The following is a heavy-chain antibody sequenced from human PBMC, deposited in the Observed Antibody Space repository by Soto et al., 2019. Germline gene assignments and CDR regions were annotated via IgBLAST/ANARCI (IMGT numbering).Heavy chain of an antibody. CDR3: ARQAKIGDRSLFYFDS. D-gene: IGHD3-16*01. J-gene: IGHJ4*02. Sequence: QVQLVESGGDVVQPGRSLRLSCAASGFTFSFYAMPWVRQAPGKGLEWVAVISYNGRHKHYVDSVKGRCTISRDNSQDTLYLQNDSLIPDATAMDYCARQAKIGDRSLFYFDSWGQGTLVTVSS. CDR1: GFTFSFYA. CDR2: ISYNGRHK. V-gene: IGHV3-30*04.